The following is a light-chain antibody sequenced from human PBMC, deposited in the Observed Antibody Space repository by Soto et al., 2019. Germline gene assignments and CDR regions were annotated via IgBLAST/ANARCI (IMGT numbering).Light chain of an antibody. J-gene: IGKJ2*01. V-gene: IGKV3-20*01. CDR2: GAS. CDR1: QSVSNNY. CDR3: QQYGVSPLMFT. Sequence: EIVLVQSPGTLSLSPGERATLSCRASQSVSNNYLAWYQQKPGQAPRLLIYGASSRATGVPDRFSGSGTGTDFSLTITRLGPEDVAVYYCQQYGVSPLMFTFGQGTKVGVK.